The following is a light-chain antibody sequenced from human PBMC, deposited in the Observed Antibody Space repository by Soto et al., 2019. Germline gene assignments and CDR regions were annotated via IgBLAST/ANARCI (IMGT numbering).Light chain of an antibody. CDR3: QQYGSSPET. Sequence: EIVLTQSPGTLSLSPGERATLSCRASQSVSSSYLAWYQQKPGQAPRLLIYDASSRATGIPDRFSGSGSGTDFTLTISRLEPEDCAVYYCQQYGSSPETFGHGTKVEIK. V-gene: IGKV3-20*01. CDR2: DAS. CDR1: QSVSSSY. J-gene: IGKJ1*01.